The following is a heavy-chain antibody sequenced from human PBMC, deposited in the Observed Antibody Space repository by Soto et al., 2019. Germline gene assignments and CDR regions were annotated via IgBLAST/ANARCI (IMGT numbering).Heavy chain of an antibody. CDR1: GGSISSGGYY. J-gene: IGHJ5*02. D-gene: IGHD3-22*01. V-gene: IGHV4-31*03. Sequence: QVQLQESGPGLVKPSQTLSLTCTVSGGSISSGGYYWSWIRQHPGKGLEWIGYIYYSGSTYYNPSLKSRITISVDTSKNQFSLKLSSVTAADTAVYYCATYDSSDYYSGSPIGWFDPWGQGTLVTVSS. CDR3: ATYDSSDYYSGSPIGWFDP. CDR2: IYYSGST.